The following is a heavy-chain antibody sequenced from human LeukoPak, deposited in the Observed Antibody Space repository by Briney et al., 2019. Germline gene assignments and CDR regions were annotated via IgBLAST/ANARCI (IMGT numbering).Heavy chain of an antibody. CDR1: GGSISSHY. V-gene: IGHV4-59*11. D-gene: IGHD3-3*01. J-gene: IGHJ4*02. CDR2: IYYSGST. CDR3: AREPWYYDFWSGYYRRGYYFDY. Sequence: SETLSLTCTVSGGSISSHYWSWIRQPPGKGLEWIGYIYYSGSTNYNPSLKSRVTISVDTSKNQFSLKLSSVTAADTAVYYYAREPWYYDFWSGYYRRGYYFDYWGQGTLVTVSS.